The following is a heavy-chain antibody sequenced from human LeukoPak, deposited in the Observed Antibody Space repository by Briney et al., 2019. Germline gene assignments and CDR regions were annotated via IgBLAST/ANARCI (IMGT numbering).Heavy chain of an antibody. V-gene: IGHV3-23*01. Sequence: PGWSPRVSYAASGFNFNTYAMSWGRPAAGPWLQWVSAISSSGGSTFHADSVKGRFTISRDNSKNTLYLQMNSLKAEDTAVYYCAKGWTSIKYDSWGQGTLVTVSS. CDR3: AKGWTSIKYDS. CDR1: GFNFNTYA. D-gene: IGHD3/OR15-3a*01. CDR2: ISSSGGST. J-gene: IGHJ4*02.